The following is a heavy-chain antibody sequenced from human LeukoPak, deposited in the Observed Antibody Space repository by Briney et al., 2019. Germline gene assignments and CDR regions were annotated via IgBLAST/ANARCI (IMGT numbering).Heavy chain of an antibody. V-gene: IGHV1-18*01. CDR3: ARDPGYSSNDAFDI. Sequence: GSSVKVSCKASGYTFTSYGISWVRQAPGQGLEWMGWISAYNGNTNYAQKLQGRVTMTTDTSTSTAYMELRSLRSDDTAVYYCARDPGYSSNDAFDIWGQGTMVTVSS. CDR2: ISAYNGNT. CDR1: GYTFTSYG. J-gene: IGHJ3*02. D-gene: IGHD6-19*01.